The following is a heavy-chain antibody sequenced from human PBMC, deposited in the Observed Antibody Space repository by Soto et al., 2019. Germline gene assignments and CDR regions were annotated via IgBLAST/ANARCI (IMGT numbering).Heavy chain of an antibody. Sequence: QVQLVQSGAEVKKPGASVKVSCKASGYTFTSYDINWVRQAPGQGLEWVGWMTPNSGDTGYAQTFQGRVTLTSDTSRSTAYMELSSLTSEDTAVYYWARNLYNTGSFDHWGQGTLVTVSS. J-gene: IGHJ4*02. CDR3: ARNLYNTGSFDH. V-gene: IGHV1-8*02. D-gene: IGHD1-20*01. CDR2: MTPNSGDT. CDR1: GYTFTSYD.